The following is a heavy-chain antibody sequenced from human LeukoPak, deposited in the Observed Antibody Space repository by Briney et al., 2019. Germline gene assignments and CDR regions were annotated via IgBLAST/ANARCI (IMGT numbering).Heavy chain of an antibody. Sequence: PSETLSLTCTVSGGSVSSSSYYWGWIRQPPGKRLEWIGSIYYSGSTYYNPSLKSRVTISVDTSKNQFSLKLSSVTAADTATYYCARLQVWYFDLWGRGTLVTVSS. V-gene: IGHV4-39*01. J-gene: IGHJ2*01. CDR2: IYYSGST. CDR3: ARLQVWYFDL. CDR1: GGSVSSSSYY.